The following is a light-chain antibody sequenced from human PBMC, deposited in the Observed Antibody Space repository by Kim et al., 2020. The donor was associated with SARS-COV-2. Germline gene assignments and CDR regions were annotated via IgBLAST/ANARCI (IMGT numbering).Light chain of an antibody. CDR1: SGSIASDY. V-gene: IGLV6-57*03. CDR2: EED. Sequence: TFTTSCTPRSGSIASDYVQWFQQRPAGAATTVVYEEDHRPSGVPDRLSGSIDTSSTSAALTISGLKTEDESDYYCQSFDSSGHIIFGGGTQLTVL. CDR3: QSFDSSGHII. J-gene: IGLJ2*01.